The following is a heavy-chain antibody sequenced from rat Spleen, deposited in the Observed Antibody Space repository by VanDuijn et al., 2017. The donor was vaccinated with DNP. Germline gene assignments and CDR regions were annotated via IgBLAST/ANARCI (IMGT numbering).Heavy chain of an antibody. V-gene: IGHV5-7*01. J-gene: IGHJ2*01. CDR3: AGRPPPTRGPFDY. CDR2: ISYDGSST. CDR1: GFTFSNYD. Sequence: EVQLVESGGGLVQPGRSMKLSCAASGFTFSNYDMAWVRQAPTKGLEWVASISYDGSSTYYRNSMKGRFTISRDNAKSTLDLQMDSLRSEDTATYYCAGRPPPTRGPFDYWGQGVTVTVSS. D-gene: IGHD1-4*01.